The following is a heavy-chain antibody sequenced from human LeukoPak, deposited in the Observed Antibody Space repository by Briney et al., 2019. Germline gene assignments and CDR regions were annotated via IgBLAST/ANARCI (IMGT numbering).Heavy chain of an antibody. CDR2: IIPIFGTA. Sequence: SVKVSFKASGGTFSSYAISWVRQAPGQGLEWMGGIIPIFGTANYAQKFQGRVTITADESTNTAYMELSSLRSEDTAVYYCARAPDIVATIPRWFDPWGQGTLVTVSS. CDR3: ARAPDIVATIPRWFDP. J-gene: IGHJ5*02. V-gene: IGHV1-69*13. D-gene: IGHD5-12*01. CDR1: GGTFSSYA.